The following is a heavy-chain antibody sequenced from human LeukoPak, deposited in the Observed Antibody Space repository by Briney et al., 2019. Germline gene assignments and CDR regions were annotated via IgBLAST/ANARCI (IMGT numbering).Heavy chain of an antibody. CDR2: INRSGST. CDR3: ARRKYSSGWLDY. D-gene: IGHD6-19*01. J-gene: IGHJ4*02. Sequence: SETLSLTCAVYGGSFSGYYWSWIRQPPGKGLEWIGGINRSGSTNYNPSLKSRVTISVDTSKNQFSLKLSSVTAADTAVYYCARRKYSSGWLDYWGQGTLVTVSS. CDR1: GGSFSGYY. V-gene: IGHV4-34*01.